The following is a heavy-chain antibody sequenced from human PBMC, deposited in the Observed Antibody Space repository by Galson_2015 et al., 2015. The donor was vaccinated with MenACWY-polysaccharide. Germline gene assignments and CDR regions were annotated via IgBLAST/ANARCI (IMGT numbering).Heavy chain of an antibody. J-gene: IGHJ4*02. Sequence: CAISGDSVSSHSASWNWIRQSPSWGLEWLGRTYYRSKWYYDYALSVKSRITLNPDTSKNQFSLQLNSMTPEDTAVYYCARAPDFFTRGFDYWGLGTLVTVSS. CDR3: ARAPDFFTRGFDY. V-gene: IGHV6-1*01. CDR1: GDSVSSHSAS. CDR2: TYYRSKWYY. D-gene: IGHD2-2*01.